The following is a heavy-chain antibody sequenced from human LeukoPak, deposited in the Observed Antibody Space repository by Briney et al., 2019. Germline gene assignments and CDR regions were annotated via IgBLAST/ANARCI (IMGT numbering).Heavy chain of an antibody. D-gene: IGHD2-8*01. CDR3: ARLIDY. J-gene: IGHJ4*02. CDR1: GGSFSGYY. CDR2: INHSGST. Sequence: SETLSLTCAVYGGSFSGYYWSWIRQPPGKGLEWIGEINHSGSTNYNPSLKSRVTISVDTSRNQFSLKLSSVTAADTAVYYCARLIDYWGQGTLVTVSS. V-gene: IGHV4-34*01.